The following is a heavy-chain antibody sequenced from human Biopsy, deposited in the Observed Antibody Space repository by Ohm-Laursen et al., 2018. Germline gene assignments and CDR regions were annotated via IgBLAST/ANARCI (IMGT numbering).Heavy chain of an antibody. Sequence: SETLSLTCSVYGGSFSGYYWSWIRPTPREGVGWVGENTPNGSTHYKPSRDSRVAISADTSKNQISRNLYSVTAADTAVYFCARGLPRIAPMVRGRRTWFDPWGQGTLVTVSS. CDR1: GGSFSGYY. CDR3: ARGLPRIAPMVRGRRTWFDP. D-gene: IGHD3-10*01. CDR2: NTPNGST. V-gene: IGHV4-34*01. J-gene: IGHJ5*02.